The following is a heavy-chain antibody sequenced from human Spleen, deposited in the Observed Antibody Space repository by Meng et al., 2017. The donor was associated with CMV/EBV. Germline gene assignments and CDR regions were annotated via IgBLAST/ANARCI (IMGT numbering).Heavy chain of an antibody. V-gene: IGHV4-39*07. CDR2: IYYSGTT. CDR3: ARALEFDY. CDR1: GGSISSINYY. D-gene: IGHD6-6*01. Sequence: SETLSLTCTVSGGSISSINYYWGWIRQPPGKGLEWIGSIYYSGTTYYNPSLKSRVTISVDTSRNQFSLKLSSVTAADTAVYYCARALEFDYWGQGTLVTVSS. J-gene: IGHJ4*02.